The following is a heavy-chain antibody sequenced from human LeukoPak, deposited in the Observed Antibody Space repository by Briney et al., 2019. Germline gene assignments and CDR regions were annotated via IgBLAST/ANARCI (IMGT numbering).Heavy chain of an antibody. D-gene: IGHD3-10*01. CDR1: GGSFSGYY. CDR3: ARGYITMVRGVIKGYYYYMDV. V-gene: IGHV4-34*01. Sequence: SETLSLTCAVYGGSFSGYYWSWIRQPPGKGLEWIGEIIHSGSTNYNPSLKSRVTKSVDTSKNQFSLNLNSVTAADTAVYYCARGYITMVRGVIKGYYYYMDVWGKGTTVTVSS. CDR2: IIHSGST. J-gene: IGHJ6*03.